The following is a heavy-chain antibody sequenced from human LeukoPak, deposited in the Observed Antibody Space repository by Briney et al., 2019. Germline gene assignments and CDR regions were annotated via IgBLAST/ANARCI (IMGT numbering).Heavy chain of an antibody. D-gene: IGHD2-2*01. CDR1: GGTFSSYA. J-gene: IGHJ5*02. CDR2: IIPIFGTA. Sequence: SVKVSCKASGGTFSSYAISWVRQAPGQGLEWMGGIIPIFGTANYAQKFQGRVTITADESTSTAYMELSSLRSEDTAVYYCARVAGVVPAAMANWFDPWGQGTLVTVSS. CDR3: ARVAGVVPAAMANWFDP. V-gene: IGHV1-69*01.